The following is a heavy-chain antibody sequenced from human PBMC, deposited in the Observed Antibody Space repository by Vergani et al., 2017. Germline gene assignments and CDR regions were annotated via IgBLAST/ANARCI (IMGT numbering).Heavy chain of an antibody. J-gene: IGHJ4*02. CDR1: GFTFSACP. V-gene: IGHV3-23*04. CDR2: ISARYPST. CDR3: ARLSYDTTPYLQGGYDC. Sequence: EVQLVESGGGLVNPGGCLTLSCVASGFTFSACPMTWVRQAPGKGLEWVSAISARYPSTYYADYVKGRFTISRDNSKNMLYLQMNSLRAEDTAVYYCARLSYDTTPYLQGGYDCRGQGTLVSVSS. D-gene: IGHD3-22*01.